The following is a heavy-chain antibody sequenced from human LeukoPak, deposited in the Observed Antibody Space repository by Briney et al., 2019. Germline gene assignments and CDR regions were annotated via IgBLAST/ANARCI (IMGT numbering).Heavy chain of an antibody. CDR2: ISSSSSYI. V-gene: IGHV3-21*01. Sequence: PGGSLRLSCAASGFTFSSYSMNWVRQAPGKGLEWVSSISSSSSYIYYADSVKGRFTISRDNAKNSLYLQMNSLRAEDTAVYYCARDPPAVAGTFYFDYWGQGTLVTVSS. J-gene: IGHJ4*02. D-gene: IGHD6-19*01. CDR3: ARDPPAVAGTFYFDY. CDR1: GFTFSSYS.